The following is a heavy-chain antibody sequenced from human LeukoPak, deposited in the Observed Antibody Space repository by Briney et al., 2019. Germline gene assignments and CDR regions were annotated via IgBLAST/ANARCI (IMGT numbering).Heavy chain of an antibody. D-gene: IGHD5-18*01. V-gene: IGHV1-3*01. CDR3: ARGGRGYSYGLHWFDP. CDR2: INAGNGNT. J-gene: IGHJ5*02. CDR1: GYTFTSYG. Sequence: ASVKVSCKASGYTFTSYGISWVRQAPGQRLEWMGWINAGNGNTKYSQKFQGRVTITRDTSASTAYMELSSLRSEDTAVYYCARGGRGYSYGLHWFDPWGQGTLVTVSS.